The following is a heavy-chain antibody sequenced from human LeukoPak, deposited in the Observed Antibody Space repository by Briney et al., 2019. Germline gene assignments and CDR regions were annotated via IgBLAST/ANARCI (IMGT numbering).Heavy chain of an antibody. CDR1: GGSITNYY. D-gene: IGHD3-3*01. V-gene: IGHV4-59*08. CDR3: ARFFWSASKRLDY. CDR2: IYHNGRA. Sequence: SETLSLTCTVSGGSITNYYWSWLRQPPGKGLEWIGYIYHNGRATYNPSLQSRVTISVDTSKNEFSLKLNSVSAADTAAYYCARFFWSASKRLDYWGQGTVVTVSS. J-gene: IGHJ4*02.